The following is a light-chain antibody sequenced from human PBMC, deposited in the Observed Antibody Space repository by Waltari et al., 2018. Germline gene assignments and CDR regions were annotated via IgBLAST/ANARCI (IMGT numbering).Light chain of an antibody. J-gene: IGLJ3*02. CDR3: NSYAGSSSWV. Sequence: QSALTQPASVSGSPGQSITISCTGTSSDVGFYNYVSWYQQHPGKAPKLMSYAVSERPSGGSNRFSGSKSGNTASLTISGLQAEDEAYYYCNSYAGSSSWVFGGGTKLTVL. CDR1: SSDVGFYNY. V-gene: IGLV2-14*01. CDR2: AVS.